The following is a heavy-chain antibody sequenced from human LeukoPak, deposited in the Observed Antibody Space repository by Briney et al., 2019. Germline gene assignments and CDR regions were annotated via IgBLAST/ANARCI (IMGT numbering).Heavy chain of an antibody. CDR1: GFTFSSYW. V-gene: IGHV3-30*02. CDR2: IRYDGSNT. J-gene: IGHJ5*02. Sequence: GGSLRLSCAASGFTFSSYWMSWVRQAPGKGLEWVAFIRYDGSNTYYADSVKGRFTISRDNSKNTLYLQMNSLRAEDTAVYYCAKEALVVVTAIIGNWFDPWGQGTLVTVSS. D-gene: IGHD2-21*02. CDR3: AKEALVVVTAIIGNWFDP.